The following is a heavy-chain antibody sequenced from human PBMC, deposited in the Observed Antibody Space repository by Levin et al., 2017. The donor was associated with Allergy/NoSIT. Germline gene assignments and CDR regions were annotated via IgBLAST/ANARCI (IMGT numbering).Heavy chain of an antibody. CDR3: AKDISSGYRTGLEFDY. CDR2: ISWNGGTI. J-gene: IGHJ4*02. V-gene: IGHV3-9*01. D-gene: IGHD5-18*01. Sequence: PGGSLRLSCAASGFTFEDYAIHWVRQAPGKGLEWVSGISWNGGTIGYADSVKGRFTISRDNPKKSLYLQMNSLRADDTALYFCAKDISSGYRTGLEFDYWGQGILVTVSS. CDR1: GFTFEDYA.